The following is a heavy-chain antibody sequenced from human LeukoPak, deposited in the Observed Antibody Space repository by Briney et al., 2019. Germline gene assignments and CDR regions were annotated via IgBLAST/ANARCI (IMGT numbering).Heavy chain of an antibody. CDR1: DGSISSSSYY. J-gene: IGHJ6*03. Sequence: SETLSLTCTVSDGSISSSSYYWGWIRQPAGKGLEWIGRIYTSGSTNYNPSLKSRVTMSVDTSKNQFSLKLSSVTAADTAVYYCARDHTQYYYDSSGYYPTYYYYYMDVWGKGTTVTISS. CDR3: ARDHTQYYYDSSGYYPTYYYYYMDV. V-gene: IGHV4-61*02. CDR2: IYTSGST. D-gene: IGHD3-22*01.